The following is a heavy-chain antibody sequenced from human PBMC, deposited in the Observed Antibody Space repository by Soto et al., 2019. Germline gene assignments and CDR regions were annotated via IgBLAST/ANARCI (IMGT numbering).Heavy chain of an antibody. Sequence: EVQLVESGGGLVQPGGSLRLSCAASGFTFSSYWMHWVRQVPGKGLVWVSRINNDGSSTTYADSVKGRFTISRDNAEYTLYLQMNSLRAEDTCVYYCARVEPCWSTSCYSVFDSWGQGTLVTVSS. CDR2: INNDGSST. CDR1: GFTFSSYW. D-gene: IGHD2-2*01. V-gene: IGHV3-74*01. CDR3: ARVEPCWSTSCYSVFDS. J-gene: IGHJ4*02.